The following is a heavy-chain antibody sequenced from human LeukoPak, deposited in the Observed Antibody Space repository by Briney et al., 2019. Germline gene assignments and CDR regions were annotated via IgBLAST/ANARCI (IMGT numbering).Heavy chain of an antibody. CDR2: ISYSGTT. D-gene: IGHD4/OR15-4a*01. CDR1: GGSISSGGDY. V-gene: IGHV4-31*03. J-gene: IGHJ3*02. Sequence: SETLSLTCTVSGGSISSGGDYWSWIRQHPGKGLEWLGYISYSGTTYYNPSLKRRITISLDTSKNQFSLELSSVTAADTAVYYCARAAWRGTNSRDAFDIWGLGTVVTVSS. CDR3: ARAAWRGTNSRDAFDI.